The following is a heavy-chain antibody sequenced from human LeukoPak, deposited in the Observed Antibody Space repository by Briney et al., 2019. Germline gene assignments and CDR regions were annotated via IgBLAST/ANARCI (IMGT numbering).Heavy chain of an antibody. Sequence: GESLKISCKGSGYRFTTQWIGWVRQMPGKGLEWMGIIYPSDSDTRYSPSFQGQVTISADKSISTAFLQWSSLKASDTAMYYRARLSGAVFDYWGQGTLVSVSS. CDR1: GYRFTTQW. CDR2: IYPSDSDT. V-gene: IGHV5-51*01. D-gene: IGHD3-3*01. CDR3: ARLSGAVFDY. J-gene: IGHJ4*02.